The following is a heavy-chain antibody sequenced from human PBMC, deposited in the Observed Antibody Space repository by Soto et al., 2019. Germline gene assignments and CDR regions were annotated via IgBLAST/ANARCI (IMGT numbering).Heavy chain of an antibody. J-gene: IGHJ4*02. CDR1: GYTFSSYA. Sequence: QVHLVQSGAEVRKPGASVKVSCKASGYTFSSYAMHWVRQAPGQRLEWMGWINAGYGNTKSSQKFQARVTISRDTSASTAYMELTSLRSEDTAVYYCARDTGDGTFDFWGQGTLVTVS. CDR2: INAGYGNT. V-gene: IGHV1-3*01. D-gene: IGHD7-27*01. CDR3: ARDTGDGTFDF.